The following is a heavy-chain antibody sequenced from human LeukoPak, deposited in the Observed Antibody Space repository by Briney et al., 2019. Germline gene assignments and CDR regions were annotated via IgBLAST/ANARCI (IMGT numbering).Heavy chain of an antibody. D-gene: IGHD1-26*01. CDR2: INLNSGAT. CDR3: ARIYGWTTSGTYELTDY. V-gene: IGHV1-2*06. J-gene: IGHJ4*02. Sequence: ASVKVSCKASGFTFTDYYIHWVRQAPGRGLEWMGRINLNSGATNCAQKFQDKVTMTRDTSITTAYMELRSLTSDDTAIYYCARIYGWTTSGTYELTDYWGQGTLVTVSS. CDR1: GFTFTDYY.